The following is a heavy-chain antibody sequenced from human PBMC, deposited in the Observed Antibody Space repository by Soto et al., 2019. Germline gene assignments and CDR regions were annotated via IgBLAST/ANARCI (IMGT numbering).Heavy chain of an antibody. CDR3: ARLVGNSWIDY. V-gene: IGHV6-1*01. Sequence: SQTLSLTCAISGDSVSSISVVWNWIRQSPSRGLEWLGRTYYRSKWYYEYAESVKSRIIINPDTSKNQLSLQLNSVTPEDTGVYYCARLVGNSWIDYWGQGTLVTVSS. D-gene: IGHD6-13*01. CDR1: GDSVSSISVV. J-gene: IGHJ4*02. CDR2: TYYRSKWYY.